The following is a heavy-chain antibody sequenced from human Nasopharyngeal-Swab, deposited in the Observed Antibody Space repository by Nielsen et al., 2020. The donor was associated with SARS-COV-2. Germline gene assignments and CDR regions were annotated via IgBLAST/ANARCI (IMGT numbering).Heavy chain of an antibody. Sequence: ASVKVSCKASGYTFTRYYIHWVRQAPGQGLEWMGIINPGGGSARYSQNFQGRVTMTRDTSTNTVYMELYSLTSEDMAVYYCARGGDPREVVAATDCFDPWGQGTLVTVSS. CDR3: ARGGDPREVVAATDCFDP. D-gene: IGHD2-15*01. CDR2: INPGGGSA. J-gene: IGHJ5*02. CDR1: GYTFTRYY. V-gene: IGHV1-46*01.